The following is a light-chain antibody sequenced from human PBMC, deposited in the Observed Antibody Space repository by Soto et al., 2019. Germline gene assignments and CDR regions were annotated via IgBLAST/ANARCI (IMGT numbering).Light chain of an antibody. Sequence: EIVLKKSPGTRSLSPGERATLSCRASQSVSNNYLAWYQQKPGQAPRLLIYGASNRATGLPDRFSGSGSGTDFILTIISLEPEDFVVYYCQQRSNWLWTFGQGTKVDIK. CDR2: GAS. V-gene: IGKV3D-20*02. CDR3: QQRSNWLWT. CDR1: QSVSNNY. J-gene: IGKJ1*01.